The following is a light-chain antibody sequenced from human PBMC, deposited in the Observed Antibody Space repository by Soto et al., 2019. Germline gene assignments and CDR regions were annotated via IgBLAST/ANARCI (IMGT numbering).Light chain of an antibody. V-gene: IGKV3-11*01. CDR1: QSVSSY. CDR2: DAS. CDR3: QQCSNWPFT. Sequence: EIVLTQSPATLSLSPGERATLSCRASQSVSSYLAWYQQKPGQAPRLLIYDASNRATGIPAGFSGSGSGTDFTLTIRSLEAEDFAVYSCQQCSNWPFTFGPGTEV. J-gene: IGKJ3*01.